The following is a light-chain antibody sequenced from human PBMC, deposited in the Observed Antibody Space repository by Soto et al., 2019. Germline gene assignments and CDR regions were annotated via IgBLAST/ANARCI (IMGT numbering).Light chain of an antibody. J-gene: IGKJ1*01. Sequence: DIQMTQSPSTLSASVGDRVTITCRASQSISSWLAWYQQKPGEAPKLLIYDASSLESGVPSRFSGSGSGTEFTLTINSLQPDDFATYYCQQYKSYWTFGQGTKVDIK. CDR3: QQYKSYWT. CDR2: DAS. CDR1: QSISSW. V-gene: IGKV1-5*01.